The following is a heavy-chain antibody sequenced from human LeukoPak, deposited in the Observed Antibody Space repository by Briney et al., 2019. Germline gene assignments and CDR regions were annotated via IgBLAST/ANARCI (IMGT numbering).Heavy chain of an antibody. J-gene: IGHJ4*02. D-gene: IGHD3-22*01. CDR3: ARGYYDSSGYYPQGYYFDY. Sequence: GASVNVSCKASGYTFTGYYMHWVRQAPGQGLEWMGWINPNSGGTNYAQKFQGRVTMTRDTSISTAYMELSRLRSDDTAVYYCARGYYDSSGYYPQGYYFDYWGQGTLVTVSS. CDR2: INPNSGGT. V-gene: IGHV1-2*02. CDR1: GYTFTGYY.